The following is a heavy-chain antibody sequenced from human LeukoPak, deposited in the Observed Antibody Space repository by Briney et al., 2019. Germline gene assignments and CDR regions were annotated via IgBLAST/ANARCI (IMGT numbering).Heavy chain of an antibody. D-gene: IGHD5-24*01. V-gene: IGHV4-61*08. CDR2: IYYSGST. CDR1: GGSISSGDYY. J-gene: IGHJ5*02. Sequence: SETLSLTCTVSGGSISSGDYYWSWIRQPPGKGLEWIGYIYYSGSTNYNPSLKSRVTISVDTSKNQFSLKLSSVTAADTAVYYCARDRDGYNRLEAWGQGTLVTVSS. CDR3: ARDRDGYNRLEA.